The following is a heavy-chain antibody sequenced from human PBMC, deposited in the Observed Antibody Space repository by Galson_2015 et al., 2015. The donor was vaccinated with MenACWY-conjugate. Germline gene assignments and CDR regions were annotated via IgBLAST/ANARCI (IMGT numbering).Heavy chain of an antibody. J-gene: IGHJ6*02. D-gene: IGHD1-26*01. Sequence: QSGAEVKKPGESLTISCKGTGYSFTDYWIAWVRQMPGKGLEWVGLIDPVNSNIRYSPSFQGQVTISADESISTAYLQWSSLKASDTAMYYCARHPPGGRGMDVWGRGTTVTVAS. CDR1: GYSFTDYW. V-gene: IGHV5-51*01. CDR2: IDPVNSNI. CDR3: ARHPPGGRGMDV.